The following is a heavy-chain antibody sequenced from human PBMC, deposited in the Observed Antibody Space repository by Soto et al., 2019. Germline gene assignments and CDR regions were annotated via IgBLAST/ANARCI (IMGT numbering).Heavy chain of an antibody. CDR1: GFTFSSYW. CDR3: ARRRTSLN. J-gene: IGHJ4*02. V-gene: IGHV3-48*04. D-gene: IGHD2-2*01. Sequence: GGSLRLSCAASGFTFSSYWMSWVRQAPGKGLEWVSYISSSGRTISYADSVKGRFTISRDNAKISLYLQMNSLGAEDTAVYYCARRRTSLNWGQGTQVTVSS. CDR2: ISSSGRTI.